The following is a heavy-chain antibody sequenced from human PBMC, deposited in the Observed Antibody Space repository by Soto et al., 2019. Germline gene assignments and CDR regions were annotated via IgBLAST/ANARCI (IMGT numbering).Heavy chain of an antibody. V-gene: IGHV4-34*01. CDR1: GGSFSGYY. J-gene: IGHJ4*02. CDR2: INHSGST. D-gene: IGHD3-9*01. CDR3: ARGGYFDWLDY. Sequence: SETLSLTCAFYGGSFSGYYWSLIRQPPGKGLEWIGEINHSGSTNYNPSLKSRVTISVDTSKNQFSLKLSSVTAADTAVYYCARGGYFDWLDYWGQGTLVTVSS.